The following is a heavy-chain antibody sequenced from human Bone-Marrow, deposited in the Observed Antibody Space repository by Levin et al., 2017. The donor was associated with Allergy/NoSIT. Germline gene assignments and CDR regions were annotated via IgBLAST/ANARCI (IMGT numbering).Heavy chain of an antibody. Sequence: SQTLSLTCTVSGGSISSYYWSWIRQPPGKGLEWIGYIYYSGSTNYNPSLKSRVTISVDTSKNQFSLKLSSVTAADTAVYYCARDSERRIGSGSYYSPFDYWGQGTLVTVSS. CDR2: IYYSGST. CDR3: ARDSERRIGSGSYYSPFDY. V-gene: IGHV4-59*01. D-gene: IGHD3-10*01. J-gene: IGHJ4*02. CDR1: GGSISSYY.